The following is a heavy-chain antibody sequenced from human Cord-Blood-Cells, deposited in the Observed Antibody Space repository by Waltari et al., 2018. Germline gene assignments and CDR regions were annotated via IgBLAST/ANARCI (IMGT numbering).Heavy chain of an antibody. Sequence: QVQLVESGGGVVQPGRSLRLSCAASGFTFSSYAMHWVRRAPGKGLEWVAVRSYYGSNKYDADSVKGRFTISRDNSKNTLYLQMNSLRAEDTAVYYCARSYDSSGYYFDYWGQGTLVTVSS. CDR2: RSYYGSNK. J-gene: IGHJ4*02. D-gene: IGHD3-22*01. V-gene: IGHV3-30-3*01. CDR1: GFTFSSYA. CDR3: ARSYDSSGYYFDY.